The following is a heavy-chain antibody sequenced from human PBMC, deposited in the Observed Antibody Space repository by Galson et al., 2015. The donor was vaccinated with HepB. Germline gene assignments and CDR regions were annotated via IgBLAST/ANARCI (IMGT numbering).Heavy chain of an antibody. J-gene: IGHJ4*02. V-gene: IGHV3-13*05. CDR1: GFTFSSYD. CDR3: ARVRRTRGATPGIAVAGIDY. D-gene: IGHD6-19*01. CDR2: IGTAGDP. Sequence: SLRLSCAASGFTFSSYDMHWVRQATGKGLEWVSAIGTAGDPYYPGSVKGRFTISRENAKNSLYLQMNSLRAGDTAVYYCARVRRTRGATPGIAVAGIDYWGQGTLVTVSS.